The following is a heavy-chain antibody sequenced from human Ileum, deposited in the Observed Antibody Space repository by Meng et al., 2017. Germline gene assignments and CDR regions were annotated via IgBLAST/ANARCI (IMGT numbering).Heavy chain of an antibody. J-gene: IGHJ4*02. CDR3: ATLSYSSLGY. CDR2: ISNSGSNI. D-gene: IGHD1-26*01. CDR1: GITFSDYY. V-gene: IGHV3-11*01. Sequence: QVHMVESGGGLVNPGGSLRLSCAASGITFSDYYMSWCRQAPGKGLEWVSYISNSGSNIYYVDSVKGRFTISRDNAKNSLYLQMNSLRAEDTAVYYCATLSYSSLGYWGQGTLVTVSS.